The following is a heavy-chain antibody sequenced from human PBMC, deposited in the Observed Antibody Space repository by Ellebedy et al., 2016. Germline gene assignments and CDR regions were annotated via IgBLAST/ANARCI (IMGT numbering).Heavy chain of an antibody. J-gene: IGHJ5*02. CDR2: INPSGGST. CDR3: ARGVYDYSNYVHWFDP. Sequence: ASVKVSCKASGYTFTSYYMHWVRQAPGQGLEWMGIINPSGGSTSYAQKLQGRVTMTRDTSTSTVYMELSSLRSEDTAVYYCARGVYDYSNYVHWFDPWGQGTLVTVSS. CDR1: GYTFTSYY. D-gene: IGHD4-11*01. V-gene: IGHV1-46*04.